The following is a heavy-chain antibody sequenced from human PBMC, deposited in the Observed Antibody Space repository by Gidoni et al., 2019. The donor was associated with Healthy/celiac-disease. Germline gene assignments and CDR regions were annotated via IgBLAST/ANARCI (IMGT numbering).Heavy chain of an antibody. V-gene: IGHV3-7*01. CDR2: IKQDGSEK. Sequence: EVQLVESGGGLVQPGGSLRLSCAASGFTFSSYWMSWVRQAPGKGLEWVANIKQDGSEKYYVDSVKGRFTISRDNAKNSLYLQMNSLRAEDTAVYYCARGGRRWLQSYWYFDLWGRGTLVTVSS. J-gene: IGHJ2*01. CDR1: GFTFSSYW. D-gene: IGHD5-12*01. CDR3: ARGGRRWLQSYWYFDL.